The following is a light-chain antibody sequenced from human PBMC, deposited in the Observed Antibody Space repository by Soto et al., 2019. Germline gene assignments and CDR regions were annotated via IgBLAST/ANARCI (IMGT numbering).Light chain of an antibody. V-gene: IGLV2-11*01. Sequence: QSALTQPRSVSGSPGQSVTISCTGTSGDVGGYSYVSWYQQHPGKVPKLIIYDVFRRPSGVPDRFSGSKSGNTASLTISGLQAEDEADYYCCSFAGTYTFVLFGGGTKLTVL. CDR1: SGDVGGYSY. CDR3: CSFAGTYTFVL. J-gene: IGLJ2*01. CDR2: DVF.